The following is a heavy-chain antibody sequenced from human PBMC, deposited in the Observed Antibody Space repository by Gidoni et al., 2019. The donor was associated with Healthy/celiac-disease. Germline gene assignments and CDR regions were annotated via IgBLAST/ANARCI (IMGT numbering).Heavy chain of an antibody. Sequence: GLVYIGEINHSGSTNYNPSLKSRVTISVDTSKNQFSLKLSSVTAADTAVYYCARVGSSRKFDPWGQGTLVTVSS. J-gene: IGHJ5*02. D-gene: IGHD2-2*01. CDR3: ARVGSSRKFDP. V-gene: IGHV4-34*01. CDR2: INHSGST.